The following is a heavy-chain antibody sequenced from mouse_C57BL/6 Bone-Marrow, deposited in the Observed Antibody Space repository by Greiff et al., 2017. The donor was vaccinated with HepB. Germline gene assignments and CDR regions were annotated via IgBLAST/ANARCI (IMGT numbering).Heavy chain of an antibody. Sequence: EVKLVESGGDLVKPGGSLKLSCAASGFTFSSYGMSWVRQTPDKRLEWVATISSGGSYTYYPDSVKGRFTISRDNAKNTLYLQMSSLKSEDTAMYYCARQGVWLRDYAMDYGGQGTSVTVSS. D-gene: IGHD2-2*01. J-gene: IGHJ4*01. CDR2: ISSGGSYT. CDR3: ARQGVWLRDYAMDY. V-gene: IGHV5-6*01. CDR1: GFTFSSYG.